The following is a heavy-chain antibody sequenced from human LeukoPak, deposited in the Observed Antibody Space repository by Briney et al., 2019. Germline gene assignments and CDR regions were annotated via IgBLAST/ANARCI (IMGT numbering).Heavy chain of an antibody. J-gene: IGHJ4*02. Sequence: PSETLCLTCTVSGGSIRSYYWSWIRQPPGKGLEWIGYIYYSGSTNYNPSLKSRVTISVDTSKNQFSLKLSSVTAADTAVYYCARAYYDYVWGSYRYIGYFDYWGQGTLVTVSS. CDR1: GGSIRSYY. V-gene: IGHV4-59*01. D-gene: IGHD3-16*02. CDR2: IYYSGST. CDR3: ARAYYDYVWGSYRYIGYFDY.